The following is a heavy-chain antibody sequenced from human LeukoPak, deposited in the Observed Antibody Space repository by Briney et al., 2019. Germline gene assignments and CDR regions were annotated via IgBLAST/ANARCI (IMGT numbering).Heavy chain of an antibody. D-gene: IGHD2-15*01. J-gene: IGHJ1*01. CDR3: AGTSSSYCSGGSCYGKFQT. V-gene: IGHV4-59*08. Sequence: YPSVTLSLTCTLSSDRISRYYWIWIRQPPGKGLEWIGYIHYTGSTNHNPSLKSRITISIDTSKNQFSLKLSSVTAADTAVYYCAGTSSSYCSGGSCYGKFQTWGQGTLVTVSS. CDR1: SDRISRYY. CDR2: IHYTGST.